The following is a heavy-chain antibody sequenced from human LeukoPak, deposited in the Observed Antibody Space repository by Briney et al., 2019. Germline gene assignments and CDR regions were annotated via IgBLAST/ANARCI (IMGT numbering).Heavy chain of an antibody. CDR1: GNTFAGHN. CDR3: AISIQAAAIPAFDY. V-gene: IGHV1-2*02. CDR2: INPDRGGT. Sequence: ASVKVSCKAPGNTFAGHNIHWMRQAPGQGLELMGWINPDRGGTDYARQFQGRVTMTSDTSIRAADMELSSLVSEDSAVYFCAISIQAAAIPAFDYWGQGTLVTVSS. J-gene: IGHJ4*02. D-gene: IGHD6-25*01.